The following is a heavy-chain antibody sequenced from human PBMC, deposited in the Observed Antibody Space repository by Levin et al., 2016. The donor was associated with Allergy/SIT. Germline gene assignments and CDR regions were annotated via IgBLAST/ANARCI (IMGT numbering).Heavy chain of an antibody. CDR1: GYTFTSYG. D-gene: IGHD3-10*01. Sequence: ASVKVSCKASGYTFTSYGISWVRQAPGQGLEWMGWISAYNGNTNYAQKLQGRVTMTTDTSTSTAYMELRSLRSDDTAVYYCARDQSRELSGPSAPNVLLWFGELSADYYYYGMDVWGQGTTVTVSS. CDR3: ARDQSRELSGPSAPNVLLWFGELSADYYYYGMDV. V-gene: IGHV1-18*01. J-gene: IGHJ6*02. CDR2: ISAYNGNT.